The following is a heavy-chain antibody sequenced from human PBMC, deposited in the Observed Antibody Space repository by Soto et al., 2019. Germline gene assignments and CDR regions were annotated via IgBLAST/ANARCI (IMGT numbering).Heavy chain of an antibody. CDR3: ARSVFP. J-gene: IGHJ5*02. Sequence: SETLSLTRTVSGGSLSRGYWNWIRQPPGKSLEWIGYIYYIGSTYYNPSLKSRVTISLDTSKNQFSLKLSSVTAADTAVYYCARSVFPWGQGTLVTVSS. CDR1: GGSLSRGY. CDR2: IYYIGST. V-gene: IGHV4-59*06.